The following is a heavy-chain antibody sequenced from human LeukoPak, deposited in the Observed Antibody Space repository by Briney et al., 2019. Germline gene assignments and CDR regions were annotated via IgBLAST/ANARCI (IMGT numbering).Heavy chain of an antibody. J-gene: IGHJ4*02. V-gene: IGHV3-49*04. CDR2: IRNKANGGTA. Sequence: GGSLRLSCTTSGFTFSDYAMTWVRQAPGKGLEWVGFIRNKANGGTADYAASVKGRFTISRDDSKTIAYLQMNSLKTEDTAVYYCTRAYSTGWLGINDYWGQGALVTVSS. CDR3: TRAYSTGWLGINDY. CDR1: GFTFSDYA. D-gene: IGHD6-19*01.